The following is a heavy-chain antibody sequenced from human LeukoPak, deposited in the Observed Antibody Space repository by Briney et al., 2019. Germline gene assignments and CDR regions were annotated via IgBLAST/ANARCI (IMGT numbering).Heavy chain of an antibody. D-gene: IGHD6-19*01. CDR3: AAPGWCDLFDY. CDR2: INHSGST. CDR1: GGSFSGYY. V-gene: IGHV4-34*01. J-gene: IGHJ4*02. Sequence: SETLSLTCAVYGGSFSGYYWSWIRQPPGKGLEWIGEINHSGSTNYNPSLKSRVTISVDTSKNQFSLKLSSVTAADTAVYYCAAPGWCDLFDYWGQGTLVTVSS.